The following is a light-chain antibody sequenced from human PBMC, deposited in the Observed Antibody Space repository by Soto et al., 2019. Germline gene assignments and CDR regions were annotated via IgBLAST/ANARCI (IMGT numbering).Light chain of an antibody. Sequence: QSVLTQPASVSGSPGQSITISCTGTSSDVGGYSYVSWYQQHPDKAPKLMIYEVSNRPSGVSNRFSGSKSGHTASLTISGLQSEDEADYFCTSYTSYSTLDVFGTGTKVTVL. CDR2: EVS. CDR3: TSYTSYSTLDV. J-gene: IGLJ1*01. V-gene: IGLV2-14*01. CDR1: SSDVGGYSY.